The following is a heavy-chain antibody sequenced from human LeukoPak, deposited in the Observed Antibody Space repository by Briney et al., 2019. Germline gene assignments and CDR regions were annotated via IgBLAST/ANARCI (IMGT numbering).Heavy chain of an antibody. J-gene: IGHJ4*02. CDR3: ARDGEEGFDY. D-gene: IGHD3-10*01. CDR2: ISSSSSYT. V-gene: IGHV3-11*05. CDR1: GGSISSSNYY. Sequence: PSETLSLTCTVSGGSISSSNYYWGWIRQPPGKGLEWVSYISSSSSYTNYADSVKGRFTISRDNAKNSLYLQMNSLRAEDTAVYYCARDGEEGFDYWGQGTLITVSS.